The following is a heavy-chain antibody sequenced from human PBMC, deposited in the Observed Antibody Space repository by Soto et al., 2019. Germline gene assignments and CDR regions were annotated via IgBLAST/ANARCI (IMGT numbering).Heavy chain of an antibody. CDR2: FDPEDGET. J-gene: IGHJ6*02. Sequence: ASVKVSCKVSGYSLTVLSMHWVRQAPGKGLEWMGGFDPEDGETIYAQKFQGRVTMTEDTSTDTAYMELSSLRSEDTAVYYCAREYYDILTGSRYYYYGMDVWGQGTTVTVSS. CDR3: AREYYDILTGSRYYYYGMDV. D-gene: IGHD3-9*01. CDR1: GYSLTVLS. V-gene: IGHV1-24*01.